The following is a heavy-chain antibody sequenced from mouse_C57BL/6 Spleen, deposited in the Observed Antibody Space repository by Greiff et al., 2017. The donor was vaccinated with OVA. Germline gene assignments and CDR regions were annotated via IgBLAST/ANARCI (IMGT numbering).Heavy chain of an antibody. CDR2: INPSSGYT. J-gene: IGHJ2*01. CDR3: ARGSSGYPGYFDY. Sequence: VQLQQSGAELAKPGASVKLSCKASGYTFTSYWMHWVKQRPGQGLEWIGYINPSSGYTKYNQKFKDKATLTADKSSSTAYLQLSSLTYEDSAVYYCARGSSGYPGYFDYWGQGTTLTVSS. V-gene: IGHV1-7*01. D-gene: IGHD3-2*02. CDR1: GYTFTSYW.